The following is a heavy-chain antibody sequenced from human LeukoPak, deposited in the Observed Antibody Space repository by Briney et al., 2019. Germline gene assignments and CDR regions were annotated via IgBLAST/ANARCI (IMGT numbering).Heavy chain of an antibody. CDR3: ARAQAQWLVRGWFAP. V-gene: IGHV4-61*02. J-gene: IGHJ5*02. CDR2: IYTSGST. Sequence: SETLSLTCTVSGGSISSGSYYWSWIRQPAGKGLEWIGRIYTSGSTNYNPSLKSRVTIPVDTSKNQLSLKLSPATAADTAVYYCARAQAQWLVRGWFAPWGQGPLVTVSS. D-gene: IGHD6-19*01. CDR1: GGSISSGSYY.